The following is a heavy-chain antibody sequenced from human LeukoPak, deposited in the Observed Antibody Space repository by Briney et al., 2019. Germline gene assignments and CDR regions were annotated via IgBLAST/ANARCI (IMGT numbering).Heavy chain of an antibody. CDR3: ARHTEMAKRSFFDY. J-gene: IGHJ4*02. D-gene: IGHD5-24*01. V-gene: IGHV4-59*08. CDR1: GGSISSYY. CDR2: IYYSGST. Sequence: SETLSLTCTVSGGSISSYYWSWIRQPPGKGLEWIGYIYYSGSTNYNPSLKSRVTISVDTSKNQFSLKLSSVTAADTAVYYCARHTEMAKRSFFDYWGQGTLVTVSS.